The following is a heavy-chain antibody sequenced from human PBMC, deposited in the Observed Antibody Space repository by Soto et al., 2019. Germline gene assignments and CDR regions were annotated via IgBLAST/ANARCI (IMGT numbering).Heavy chain of an antibody. CDR1: GYSFTSYW. CDR2: IYPGDSDT. V-gene: IGHV5-51*01. Sequence: PGESLKISCKGSGYSFTSYWIGWVRQMPGKSLEWMGIIYPGDSDTRYSPSFQGQVTISADKSISTAYLQWSSLKASDTAVYYCARSTYYDFWSGYGWFDPWGQGTLVTVSS. CDR3: ARSTYYDFWSGYGWFDP. D-gene: IGHD3-3*01. J-gene: IGHJ5*02.